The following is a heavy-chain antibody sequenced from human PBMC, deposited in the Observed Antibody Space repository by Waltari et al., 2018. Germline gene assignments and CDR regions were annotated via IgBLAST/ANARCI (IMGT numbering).Heavy chain of an antibody. J-gene: IGHJ4*02. Sequence: EVQLLESGGGLVQPGGSLRLSCAASGFTFSSYAMSWVRQAPGEGLEWVSAISGSGCSTYYADSVKGRFTISRDNSKNTLYLQMNSLRAEDTAVYYCAKETGSGYDFDYWGQGTLVTVSS. CDR3: AKETGSGYDFDY. CDR1: GFTFSSYA. D-gene: IGHD5-12*01. CDR2: ISGSGCST. V-gene: IGHV3-23*01.